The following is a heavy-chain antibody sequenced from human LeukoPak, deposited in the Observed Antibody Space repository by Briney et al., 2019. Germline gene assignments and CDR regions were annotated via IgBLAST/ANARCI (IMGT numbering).Heavy chain of an antibody. J-gene: IGHJ4*02. CDR1: GFTFSSYE. D-gene: IGHD4-17*01. V-gene: IGHV3-48*03. CDR3: ARDPEGPQYDYGDYGGGY. Sequence: GGSLRLSCAASGFTFSSYEMNWVRQAPGKGLEWVSYISSSGSTIYYADSVKGRFTISRDNAKNSLYLQMNSLRAEDTAVYYCARDPEGPQYDYGDYGGGYWGQGTLVTVSS. CDR2: ISSSGSTI.